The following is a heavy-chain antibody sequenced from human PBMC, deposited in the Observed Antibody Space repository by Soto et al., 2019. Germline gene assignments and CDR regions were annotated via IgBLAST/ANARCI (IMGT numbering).Heavy chain of an antibody. CDR3: ARSIPYCGGHCYSTGPKNAFDS. Sequence: GESLKISCKGSGYSFTSYWIGWVRQMPGKGLEWMGIIYPGDSDTRYSPSFQGQVTISADKSISTACLQWSSLKASDTAMYYCARSIPYCGGHCYSTGPKNAFDSWGKGTMVIVSS. D-gene: IGHD2-21*02. CDR2: IYPGDSDT. J-gene: IGHJ3*02. CDR1: GYSFTSYW. V-gene: IGHV5-51*01.